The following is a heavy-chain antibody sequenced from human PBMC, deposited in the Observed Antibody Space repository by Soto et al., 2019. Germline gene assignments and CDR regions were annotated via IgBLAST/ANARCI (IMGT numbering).Heavy chain of an antibody. CDR3: DNYIGGHGYKD. D-gene: IGHD5-12*01. V-gene: IGHV1-8*01. CDR2: MRANSGDT. J-gene: IGHJ4*02. CDR1: GDIFTNFD. Sequence: QVQMVQPGAEVRKPGASVKVSCKASGDIFTNFDFNWVRQATGKGLEWIGWMRANSGDTGNDQKFQGRVSMTRDTSMSTDWMELSSLRAEDTDVDYCDNYIGGHGYKDWGLGTLVFVSS.